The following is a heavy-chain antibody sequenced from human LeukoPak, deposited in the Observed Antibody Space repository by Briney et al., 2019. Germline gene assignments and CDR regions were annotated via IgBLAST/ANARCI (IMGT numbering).Heavy chain of an antibody. Sequence: GGSLRLSCAASGFTFNYAWMSWVRQVPGKGLEWVGQTVSEIDGGTTDYATPVKGRFTISRDDSKSTLYLQMNSLKIEDTAVYYCATDEDWNYARKDVWGQGATVIVSS. CDR3: ATDEDWNYARKDV. V-gene: IGHV3-15*04. CDR2: TVSEIDGGTT. D-gene: IGHD1-7*01. J-gene: IGHJ6*02. CDR1: GFTFNYAW.